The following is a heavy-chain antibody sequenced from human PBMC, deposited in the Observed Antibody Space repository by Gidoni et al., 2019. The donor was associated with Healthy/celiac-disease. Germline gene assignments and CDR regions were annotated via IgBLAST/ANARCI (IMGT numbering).Heavy chain of an antibody. CDR1: GYTFTSYG. CDR3: ARSPYGCSGGSCYLFDY. J-gene: IGHJ4*02. CDR2: ISAYNGNT. D-gene: IGHD2-15*01. Sequence: QVQLVQSGAEVKKPGASMKVSCKASGYTFTSYGISWVRQAPGQGLEWMGWISAYNGNTNCAQKLQGRVTMTTDTSTSTAYMELRSLRSDDTAVYYCARSPYGCSGGSCYLFDYWGQGTLVTVSS. V-gene: IGHV1-18*01.